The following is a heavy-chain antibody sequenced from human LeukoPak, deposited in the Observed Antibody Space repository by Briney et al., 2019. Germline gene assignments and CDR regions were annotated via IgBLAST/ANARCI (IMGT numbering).Heavy chain of an antibody. CDR1: RGSFSSYS. D-gene: IGHD3-10*01. Sequence: SETLSLTCGVYRGSFSSYSWSWIRQPPGQGLEWIGEISHSGSTKYNPSLESRVTMSVDKSKNQFSLELTSVTAADTAVYYCARTNYYDSRPNDYWGQGTLVTVSS. V-gene: IGHV4-34*01. J-gene: IGHJ4*02. CDR2: ISHSGST. CDR3: ARTNYYDSRPNDY.